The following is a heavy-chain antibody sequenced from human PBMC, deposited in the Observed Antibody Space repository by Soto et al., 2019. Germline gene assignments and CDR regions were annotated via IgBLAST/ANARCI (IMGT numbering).Heavy chain of an antibody. CDR3: ARDPRDEYQLLYGAFDI. J-gene: IGHJ3*02. Sequence: EVQLVESGGGLVQPGGSLRRSCAASGFTFSSYSMNWVRQAPGKGLEWVSYISSSSSTIYYADSVKGRFTISRDNAKNSLELQMNSLSSEDTDVYYCARDPRDEYQLLYGAFDIWGQGTMVTVSS. CDR1: GFTFSSYS. D-gene: IGHD2-2*01. CDR2: ISSSSSTI. V-gene: IGHV3-48*01.